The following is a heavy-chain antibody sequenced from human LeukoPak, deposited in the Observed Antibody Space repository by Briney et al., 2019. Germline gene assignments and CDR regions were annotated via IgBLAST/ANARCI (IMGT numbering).Heavy chain of an antibody. CDR3: ARAAGIWFDP. D-gene: IGHD6-13*01. V-gene: IGHV4-61*01. J-gene: IGHJ5*02. CDR1: GGSVSSGSYY. Sequence: PSETLSLTCTVSGGSVSSGSYYWSWIRQPPGKGLEWIGYIYYSGSTNYNPSLNSRVTISVDTSKNQFSLKLSSVTAADTAVYYCARAAGIWFDPWGQGTLVTVSS. CDR2: IYYSGST.